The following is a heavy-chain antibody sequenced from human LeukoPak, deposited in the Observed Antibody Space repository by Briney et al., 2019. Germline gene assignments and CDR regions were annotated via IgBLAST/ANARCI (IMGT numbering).Heavy chain of an antibody. CDR3: ARDGYYGSGSYPPVGY. J-gene: IGHJ4*02. Sequence: SVKVSCKASGGTFSSYAISWVRQAPGQGLEWMGEIIPIFGTANYAQKFQGRVTITADESTSTAYMELSSLRSEDTAVYYCARDGYYGSGSYPPVGYWGQGTLVTVSS. CDR2: IIPIFGTA. CDR1: GGTFSSYA. V-gene: IGHV1-69*13. D-gene: IGHD3-10*01.